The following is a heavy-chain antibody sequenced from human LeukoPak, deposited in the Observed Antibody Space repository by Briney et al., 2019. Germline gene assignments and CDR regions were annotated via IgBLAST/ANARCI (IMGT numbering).Heavy chain of an antibody. V-gene: IGHV1-69*04. CDR3: ARDLSGVTAQGDY. J-gene: IGHJ4*02. D-gene: IGHD3-10*01. Sequence: IIPILGIANYAQKFQGRVTITADKSTSTAYIELSSLRSEDTAVYYCARDLSGVTAQGDYWGQGTLVTVSS. CDR2: IIPILGIA.